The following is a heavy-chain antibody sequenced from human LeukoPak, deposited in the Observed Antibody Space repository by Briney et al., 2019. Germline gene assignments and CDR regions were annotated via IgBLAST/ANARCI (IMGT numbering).Heavy chain of an antibody. D-gene: IGHD3-16*01. Sequence: GGSLRLSCAASGFSFSNYPMSWVRQAPWKGLEWVSSISSSGGSTYYADSVKGRFTISRDNSKNTLYLQMNSLRAEDTAVYYCAKDLLGASHYYYYGMDVWGQGTTVTVSS. CDR3: AKDLLGASHYYYYGMDV. CDR1: GFSFSNYP. J-gene: IGHJ6*02. CDR2: ISSSGGST. V-gene: IGHV3-23*01.